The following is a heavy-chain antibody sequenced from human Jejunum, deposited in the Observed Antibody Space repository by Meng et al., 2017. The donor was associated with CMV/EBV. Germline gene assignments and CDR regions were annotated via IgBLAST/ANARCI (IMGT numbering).Heavy chain of an antibody. J-gene: IGHJ3*02. Sequence: SRYYWNWIRQPPGKGLEWIAYIYYSGSTNYNPSLKSRVTISVDTSKNHFSLKLSSMTAADTAVYYCARGGYCSSTSCYSGNAFDIWGQGTMVTVSS. CDR2: IYYSGST. CDR1: SRYY. CDR3: ARGGYCSSTSCYSGNAFDI. D-gene: IGHD2-2*02. V-gene: IGHV4-59*01.